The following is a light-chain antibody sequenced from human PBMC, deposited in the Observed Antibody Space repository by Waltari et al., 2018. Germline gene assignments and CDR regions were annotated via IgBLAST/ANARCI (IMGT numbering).Light chain of an antibody. CDR3: QSYDRSNQV. J-gene: IGLJ2*01. V-gene: IGLV6-57*01. CDR1: RGSIASNY. CDR2: KDN. Sequence: NFMLTQPHSVSESPGKTVTISCTRSRGSIASNYVQGYQQRPGSSPTTVIYKDNQRPPGVPDRFSGSIDSSSNSASLTISGLKTDDEADYYCQSYDRSNQVFGGGTKLTVL.